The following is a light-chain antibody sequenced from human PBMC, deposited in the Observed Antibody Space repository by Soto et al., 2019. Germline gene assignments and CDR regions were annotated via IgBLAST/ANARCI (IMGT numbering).Light chain of an antibody. CDR1: SSNIGAGYD. V-gene: IGLV1-40*01. CDR3: QSYDSSLSGSVV. CDR2: GNS. J-gene: IGLJ2*01. Sequence: QSVLTQPPSVSGAPGQRVTISCTGSSSNIGAGYDVHWYQRLPGTAPKLLIYGNSNRPSGVPDRFSGSKSGTSASLGITGLQAEDEADYYCQSYDSSLSGSVVFGGGTKLTVL.